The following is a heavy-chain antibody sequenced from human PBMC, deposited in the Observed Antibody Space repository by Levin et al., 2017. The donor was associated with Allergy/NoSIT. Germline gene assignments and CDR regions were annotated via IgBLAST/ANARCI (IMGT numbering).Heavy chain of an antibody. J-gene: IGHJ5*02. V-gene: IGHV4-61*01. CDR2: IYYSGST. CDR3: ARSVDSGNAYNWCDP. D-gene: IGHD4-23*01. CDR1: GGSVSSGSYY. Sequence: KTSETLSLTCTVSGGSVSSGSYYWSWIRQPPGKGLEWIGYIYYSGSTNYNPSLKSRVTISVDTSKNQFSLKLSCVTAADTAVYYCARSVDSGNAYNWCDPWGQGTLVTVS.